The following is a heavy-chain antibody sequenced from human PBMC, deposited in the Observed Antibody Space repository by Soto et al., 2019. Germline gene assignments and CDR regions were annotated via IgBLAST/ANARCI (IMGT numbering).Heavy chain of an antibody. Sequence: QLQLHESGPGLVKPSETLSLTCSLSGASITSTTYFWAWIRKTPGKGLEWVGSIYYNGKTHYNPSLKSRATISVDRSRNQFCLEVKSVTAADTAVYYCAKNLPRTGRIDYWSQGTVVTVSS. V-gene: IGHV4-39*01. CDR2: IYYNGKT. CDR3: AKNLPRTGRIDY. CDR1: GASITSTTYF. J-gene: IGHJ4*02.